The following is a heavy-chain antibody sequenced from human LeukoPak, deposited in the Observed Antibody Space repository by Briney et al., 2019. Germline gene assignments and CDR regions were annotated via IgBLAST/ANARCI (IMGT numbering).Heavy chain of an antibody. J-gene: IGHJ4*02. CDR1: GYTFTGYY. Sequence: VASVKVSCKASGYTFTGYYMHWVRQAPGQGLEWMGWINPNSGGTNYAQKFQGRVTMTRDTSISTAYMELSRLRSDDTAVCYCARAGPNYDYVWGSYRYTYCFDYWGQGTLVTVSS. V-gene: IGHV1-2*02. D-gene: IGHD3-16*02. CDR2: INPNSGGT. CDR3: ARAGPNYDYVWGSYRYTYCFDY.